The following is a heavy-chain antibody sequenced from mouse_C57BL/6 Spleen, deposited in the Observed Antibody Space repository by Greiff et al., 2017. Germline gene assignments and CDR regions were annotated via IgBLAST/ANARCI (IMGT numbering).Heavy chain of an antibody. CDR1: GYTFTSYW. CDR3: ARSPYYGSSNYAMDY. D-gene: IGHD1-1*01. J-gene: IGHJ4*01. CDR2: IDPSDSET. V-gene: IGHV1-52*01. Sequence: QVQLQQPGAELVRPGSSVKLSCKASGYTFTSYWMHWVKQRPIQGLEWIGNIDPSDSETHYNQKFKDKATLTVDKSSSTAYMQLSSLTSEDSAVYYCARSPYYGSSNYAMDYWGQGTSVTVSS.